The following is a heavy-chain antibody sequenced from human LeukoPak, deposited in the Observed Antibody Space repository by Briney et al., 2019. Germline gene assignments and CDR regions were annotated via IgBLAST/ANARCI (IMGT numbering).Heavy chain of an antibody. V-gene: IGHV3-74*01. CDR3: TRSPSLGGSYWGFDY. CDR1: GFTFTTYW. Sequence: VGSLRLSCAASGFTFTTYWMHCVRQAPGEGLLWVSRLSPDGSSSIYADSVKGRFTVSRDNAKNTLYLQMNSLRADDTAVYYCTRSPSLGGSYWGFDYWGQGTLLTVSS. D-gene: IGHD1-26*01. J-gene: IGHJ4*02. CDR2: LSPDGSSS.